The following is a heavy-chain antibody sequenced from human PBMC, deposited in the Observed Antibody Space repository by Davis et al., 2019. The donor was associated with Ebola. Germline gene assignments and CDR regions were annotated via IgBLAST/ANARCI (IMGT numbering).Heavy chain of an antibody. CDR1: GGTFSSYA. V-gene: IGHV1-69*13. Sequence: SVKVSCKASGGTFSSYAISWVRQAPGQGLEWMGGIIPIFGTANYAQKFQGRVTITADESTSTAYMELSSLRSDDTAVYYCASARDLAVAGMRSGFDYWGRGALVTVSS. J-gene: IGHJ4*02. CDR3: ASARDLAVAGMRSGFDY. D-gene: IGHD6-19*01. CDR2: IIPIFGTA.